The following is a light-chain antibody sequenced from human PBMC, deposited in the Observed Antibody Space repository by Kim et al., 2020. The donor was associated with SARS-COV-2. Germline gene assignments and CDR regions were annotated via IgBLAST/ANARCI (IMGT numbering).Light chain of an antibody. V-gene: IGLV1-44*01. CDR2: NNN. CDR1: SSNIGSNS. Sequence: ELTQPPSASVTPGQRVTITCSGSSSNIGSNSVNWYQQVPGTAPKVLIYNNNQRPSGVPDRFSASKSGTSASLAISGLQSEDEADYYCASWDDTLSGWVFGGGTQLTVL. CDR3: ASWDDTLSGWV. J-gene: IGLJ3*02.